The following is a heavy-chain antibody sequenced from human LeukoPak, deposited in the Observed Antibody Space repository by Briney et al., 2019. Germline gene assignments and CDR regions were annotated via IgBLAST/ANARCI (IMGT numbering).Heavy chain of an antibody. V-gene: IGHV4-39*01. J-gene: IGHJ5*02. CDR3: AKAATTGTEHCFDP. D-gene: IGHD1-1*01. CDR1: GGSISSSSYY. Sequence: SETLSLTCTVSGGSISSSSYYWGWIRQPPGKGLEWIGSIYYSGDTYYNPSLKSRRVTISVDTSKNQFSLRLSSVTAADTAVYYCAKAATTGTEHCFDPWGQGILVTVSS. CDR2: IYYSGDT.